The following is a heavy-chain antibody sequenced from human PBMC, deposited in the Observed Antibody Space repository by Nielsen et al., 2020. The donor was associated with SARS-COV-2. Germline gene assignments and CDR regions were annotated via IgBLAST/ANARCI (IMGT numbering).Heavy chain of an antibody. V-gene: IGHV3-21*01. CDR3: ARDWRLRLGELSLYQTDAFDI. CDR2: ISSSSSYI. CDR1: GFTFSSYS. D-gene: IGHD3-16*02. Sequence: GESLKISCAASGFTFSSYSMNWVRQAPGKGLEWVSSISSSSSYIYYADSVKGRFTISRDNAKNSLYLQMNSLRAEDTAVYYCARDWRLRLGELSLYQTDAFDIWGQGTMVTVSS. J-gene: IGHJ3*02.